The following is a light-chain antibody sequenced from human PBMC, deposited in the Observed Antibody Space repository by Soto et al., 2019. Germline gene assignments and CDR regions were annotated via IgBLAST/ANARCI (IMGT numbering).Light chain of an antibody. CDR2: DAS. Sequence: EIVLTQSPATLSLSPGERATLSCRASQSVSSYLAWYQQKPGQAPRLLIYDASNRATGIPARFSGSGSGTDFTLTISSLEPEDFVVYYCQQRSNWPPLTLGGGTKVEIK. J-gene: IGKJ4*01. V-gene: IGKV3-11*01. CDR1: QSVSSY. CDR3: QQRSNWPPLT.